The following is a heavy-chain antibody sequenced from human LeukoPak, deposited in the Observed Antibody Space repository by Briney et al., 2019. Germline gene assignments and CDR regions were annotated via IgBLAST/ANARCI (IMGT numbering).Heavy chain of an antibody. D-gene: IGHD2-2*01. J-gene: IGHJ4*02. Sequence: PGESLRLSCAASGFTFSSYAMSWVRQAPGEGLELVSTISVGGGTYYADSVKGRLTISRDNSKNTLYLQMNSLRAEDTAVYYCAKDCSTTSCYLFDCWGQGTLVTVSS. CDR3: AKDCSTTSCYLFDC. CDR1: GFTFSSYA. V-gene: IGHV3-23*01. CDR2: ISVGGGT.